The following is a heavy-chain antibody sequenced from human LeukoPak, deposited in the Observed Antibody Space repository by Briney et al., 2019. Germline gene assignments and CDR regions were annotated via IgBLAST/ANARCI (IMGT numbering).Heavy chain of an antibody. CDR2: ISSSGSTI. CDR3: ARSVEYQLLYDY. J-gene: IGHJ4*02. D-gene: IGHD2-2*02. Sequence: PGGSLRLSCAASGFTFSSYEMNWVRQAPGKGLEWVSYISSSGSTIYYADSVKGRFTISRDNAKNSLYLQMNSLRAEDTAVYYCARSVEYQLLYDYWGQGTLVTVSS. V-gene: IGHV3-48*03. CDR1: GFTFSSYE.